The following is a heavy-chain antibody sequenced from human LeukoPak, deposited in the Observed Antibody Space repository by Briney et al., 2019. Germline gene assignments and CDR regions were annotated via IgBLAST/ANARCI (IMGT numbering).Heavy chain of an antibody. CDR3: AGQAYSSGWLDN. D-gene: IGHD6-19*01. V-gene: IGHV4-59*01. CDR1: GGSFSDYY. CDR2: IYHNGNS. J-gene: IGHJ4*02. Sequence: SETLSLTCTVSGGSFSDYYWSFIRQPPGKGLEWIGYIYHNGNSDFNPSLKSRVTISVDTSKNQFSLRMSSVTAADTAVYFRAGQAYSSGWLDNWGPGTLVTVSS.